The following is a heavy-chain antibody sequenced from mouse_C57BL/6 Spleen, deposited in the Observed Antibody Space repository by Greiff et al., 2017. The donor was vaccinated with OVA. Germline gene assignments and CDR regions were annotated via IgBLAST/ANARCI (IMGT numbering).Heavy chain of an antibody. CDR1: GYTFTSYW. Sequence: QVQLQQPGAELVKPGASVKLSCKASGYTFTSYWMQWVKQRPGQGLEWIGGIDPSDSDTNYNKKFKGKATLTVDTSSSTAYMQLSSLTSDDSAVYYCEAVCTTVVAPLDYWGQGTTLTVSA. CDR3: EAVCTTVVAPLDY. V-gene: IGHV1-50*01. CDR2: IDPSDSDT. J-gene: IGHJ2*01. D-gene: IGHD1-1*01.